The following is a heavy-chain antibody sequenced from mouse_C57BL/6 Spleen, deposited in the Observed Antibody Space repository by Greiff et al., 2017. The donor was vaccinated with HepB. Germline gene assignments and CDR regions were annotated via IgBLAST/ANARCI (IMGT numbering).Heavy chain of an antibody. D-gene: IGHD4-1*01. Sequence: QVQLQQSGAELVKPGASVKLSCKASGYTFTSYWMDWVKQRPGQGLEWIGNIYPSDSETHYNQKFKDKATLTVDKSSSTAYMQLSSLTSEDSAVYYCARWRGSLAQLTGMYYFDYWGQGTTLTVSS. CDR1: GYTFTSYW. J-gene: IGHJ2*01. V-gene: IGHV1-61*01. CDR2: IYPSDSET. CDR3: ARWRGSLAQLTGMYYFDY.